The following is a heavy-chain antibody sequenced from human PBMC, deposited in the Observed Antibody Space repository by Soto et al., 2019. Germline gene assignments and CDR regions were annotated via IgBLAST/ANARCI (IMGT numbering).Heavy chain of an antibody. CDR2: IWYDGSNK. CDR3: ARDNDNGRSSGWPLDY. CDR1: GFTFSSYG. J-gene: IGHJ4*02. Sequence: GGSLRLSCAASGFTFSSYGMHWVRQAPGKGLEWVAVIWYDGSNKYYADSVKGRFTISRDNSKNTLYLQMNSLRAEDTAVYYCARDNDNGRSSGWPLDYWGQGTLVTVSS. D-gene: IGHD6-19*01. V-gene: IGHV3-33*01.